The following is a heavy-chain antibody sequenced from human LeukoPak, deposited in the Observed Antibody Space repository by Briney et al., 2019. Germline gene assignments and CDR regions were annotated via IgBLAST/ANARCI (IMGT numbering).Heavy chain of an antibody. J-gene: IGHJ5*02. Sequence: PGGSMRLSCAASGFTFSSYSMNWVRQAPGKGLEWVSYISSSSSTIYYADSVKGRFTISRDNAKNSLYLQMNSLRDEDTAVYYCASAVAGTSWFDPWGQGTLVTVSS. CDR1: GFTFSSYS. V-gene: IGHV3-48*02. D-gene: IGHD6-19*01. CDR3: ASAVAGTSWFDP. CDR2: ISSSSSTI.